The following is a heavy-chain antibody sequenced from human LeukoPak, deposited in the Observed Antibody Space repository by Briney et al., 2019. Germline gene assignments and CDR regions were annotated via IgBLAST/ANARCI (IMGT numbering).Heavy chain of an antibody. CDR2: ISSGGSTV. D-gene: IGHD4-23*01. Sequence: GGSLRLSCAASGFTFSNYEMHWVRRAPGKGLEWVSYISSGGSTVYYADSVKGRFTVSRDNAKNSLYLQVNSLRAEDTAVYYCAAGGAFDIWGQGTMVTVSS. J-gene: IGHJ3*02. CDR1: GFTFSNYE. CDR3: AAGGAFDI. V-gene: IGHV3-48*03.